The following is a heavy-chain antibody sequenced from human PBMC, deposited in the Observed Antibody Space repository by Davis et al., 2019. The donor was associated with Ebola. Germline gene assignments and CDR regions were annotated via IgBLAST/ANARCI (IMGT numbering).Heavy chain of an antibody. V-gene: IGHV1-18*01. CDR1: GYIFTSYG. D-gene: IGHD3-3*01. J-gene: IGHJ4*02. CDR2: ISVFNGLT. Sequence: AASVKVSCKASGYIFTSYGISWVRQAPGEGLQWMGWISVFNGLTKYAQRFQDRVTITRDTSASTAYMELSSLRSEDTAVYYCARGGITIFGVFDYWGQGTLVTVSS. CDR3: ARGGITIFGVFDY.